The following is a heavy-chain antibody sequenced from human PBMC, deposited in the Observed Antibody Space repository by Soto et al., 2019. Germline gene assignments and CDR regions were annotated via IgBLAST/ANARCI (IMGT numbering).Heavy chain of an antibody. CDR2: IYYSGST. J-gene: IGHJ4*02. CDR1: GGSISSGGYY. V-gene: IGHV4-31*03. CDR3: ARDCPGRYFDS. Sequence: QVQLQESGPGLVKPSQTLSLTCTVSGGSISSGGYYWSWIRQHPGKGLEWIGYIYYSGSTYYNPSPKSGVTISVNTSKNRFSRKLSSVTAADTAGYYCARDCPGRYFDSWGQGTLVTVSS.